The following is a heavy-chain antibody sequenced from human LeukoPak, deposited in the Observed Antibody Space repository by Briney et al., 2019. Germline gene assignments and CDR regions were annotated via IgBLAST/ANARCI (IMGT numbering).Heavy chain of an antibody. Sequence: GGSLRLSCAASGFTFSSYSMNWVRQAPGKGLEWVSSISSSSYIYYADSVKGRFTISRDNAKNSLYLQMNSLRAEDTAVYYCASTPDRFGELDLTWGQGTLVTVSS. D-gene: IGHD3-10*01. CDR3: ASTPDRFGELDLT. CDR2: ISSSSYI. CDR1: GFTFSSYS. J-gene: IGHJ4*02. V-gene: IGHV3-21*01.